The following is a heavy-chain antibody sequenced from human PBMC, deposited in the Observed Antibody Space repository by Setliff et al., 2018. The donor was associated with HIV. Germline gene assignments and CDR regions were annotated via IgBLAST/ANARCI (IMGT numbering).Heavy chain of an antibody. J-gene: IGHJ3*02. CDR2: INHSGST. D-gene: IGHD2-21*02. Sequence: SETLSLTCALYSGPFSGYTWSWIRQPPGKGLEWIGEINHSGSTNYNPSLKSRVIISVDPSKNQFSLRQRSVTAADTAVYYCARSRFVSVTAKAFDMWGQGTMVTVSS. CDR1: SGPFSGYT. CDR3: ARSRFVSVTAKAFDM. V-gene: IGHV4-34*01.